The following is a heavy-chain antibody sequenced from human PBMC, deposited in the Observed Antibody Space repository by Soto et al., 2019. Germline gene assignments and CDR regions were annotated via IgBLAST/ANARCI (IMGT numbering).Heavy chain of an antibody. CDR2: ISSSSSYI. CDR3: ERDRAKKPDYYYYSGMDV. CDR1: GVTLSSYS. J-gene: IGHJ6*01. V-gene: IGHV3-21*01. Sequence: GGGLRLSWAASGVTLSSYSMNGFRQAPGKGLEWVSSISSSSSYIYYADSVKGRFTISRDNAKNSLYLQMNSLRAEDTAVYYCERDRAKKPDYYYYSGMDVWRPATT.